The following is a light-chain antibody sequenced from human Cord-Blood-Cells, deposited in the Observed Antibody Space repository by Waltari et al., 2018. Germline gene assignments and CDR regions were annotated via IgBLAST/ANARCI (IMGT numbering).Light chain of an antibody. V-gene: IGKV1-5*03. CDR3: QQYNSYSSFT. CDR2: KAS. CDR1: QSISSW. Sequence: DIQMTQSPSTLSASVGDRVTTTCRASQSISSWLAWYQQKPGKAPKLLIYKASSLESGVPSRFSGSGSGTEFTLTISSLQPDDFATYYCQQYNSYSSFTFGPGTKVDIK. J-gene: IGKJ3*01.